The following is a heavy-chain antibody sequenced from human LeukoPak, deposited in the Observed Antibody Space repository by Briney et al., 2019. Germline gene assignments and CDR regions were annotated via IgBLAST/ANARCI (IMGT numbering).Heavy chain of an antibody. D-gene: IGHD6-6*01. CDR1: GYTFTGYY. CDR2: INPNSGGT. CDR3: ARGASISARQYYYYYYMDV. V-gene: IGHV1-2*02. J-gene: IGHJ6*03. Sequence: ASVKVSCKASGYTFTGYYMHWVRQAPVQGLEWMGWINPNSGGTNYAQKFQGRVTMTRDMSTSTVYMELSSLRSEDTAVYYCARGASISARQYYYYYYMDVWGKGTTVTVSS.